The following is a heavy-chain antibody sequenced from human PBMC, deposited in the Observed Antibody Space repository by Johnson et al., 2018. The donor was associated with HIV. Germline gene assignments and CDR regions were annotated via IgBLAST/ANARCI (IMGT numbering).Heavy chain of an antibody. Sequence: VQLVESGGGLVQPGGSLKLSCAASGFTFSGSDMHWVRQASGKGLEWVGRIRSKINNYATEYAVSVKGRFIISRDDSKNTLYLQMNSLKVEDTDVYYCSTDWYSSTWYVSFDIWGRGTMVTVSS. CDR3: STDWYSSTWYVSFDI. D-gene: IGHD6-13*01. J-gene: IGHJ3*02. V-gene: IGHV3-73*02. CDR1: GFTFSGSD. CDR2: IRSKINNYAT.